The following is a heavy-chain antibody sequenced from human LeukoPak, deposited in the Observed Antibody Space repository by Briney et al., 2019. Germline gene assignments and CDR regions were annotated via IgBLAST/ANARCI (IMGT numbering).Heavy chain of an antibody. D-gene: IGHD5-12*01. CDR1: GLTVSSNY. J-gene: IGHJ4*02. Sequence: GGSLRLSCAASGLTVSSNYMSWVRQAPGKGLEWVSGINNGGSTSYTDSVKGRFTISRDNAENSLFLQMNSLRDEDTAVYYCARAMRSGYDYWGQGTLVTVSS. CDR2: INNGGST. CDR3: ARAMRSGYDY. V-gene: IGHV3-53*01.